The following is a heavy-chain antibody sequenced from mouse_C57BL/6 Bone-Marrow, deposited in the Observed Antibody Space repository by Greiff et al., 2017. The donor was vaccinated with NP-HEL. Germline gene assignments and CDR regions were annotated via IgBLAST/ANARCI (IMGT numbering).Heavy chain of an antibody. V-gene: IGHV3-6*01. CDR3: ARDGYAWFAY. CDR2: ISYDGSN. D-gene: IGHD2-2*01. CDR1: GYSITSGYF. Sequence: EVKLVESGPGLVKPSQSLSLSCSVTGYSITSGYFWYWIRQFPGNKLEWMGYISYDGSNNYNPPLKNRISITRDTSKNQFFLKLNSVTTEDAATDYCARDGYAWFAYWGQGTLVTVSA. J-gene: IGHJ3*01.